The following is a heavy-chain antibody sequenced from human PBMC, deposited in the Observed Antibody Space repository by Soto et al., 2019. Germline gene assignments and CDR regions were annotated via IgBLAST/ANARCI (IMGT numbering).Heavy chain of an antibody. Sequence: PGGSLRLSCAASGFTFSRYAIHWVRQAPGKGLEWVAVISRDGTNKYYVDSVKGRFTISRDNSRNTLYLQMNSLRHDDAAVYYCARSRSGAVADSFDFWGQGTLVTVSS. J-gene: IGHJ4*02. V-gene: IGHV3-30*04. D-gene: IGHD3-10*01. CDR2: ISRDGTNK. CDR1: GFTFSRYA. CDR3: ARSRSGAVADSFDF.